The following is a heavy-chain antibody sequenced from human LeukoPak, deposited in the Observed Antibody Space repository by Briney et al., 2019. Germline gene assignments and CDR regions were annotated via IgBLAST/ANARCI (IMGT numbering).Heavy chain of an antibody. CDR3: ARAPYYYDSSGQSMIAFDI. Sequence: SETLSLTCTVSGYSISSGYYWGWIRQPPGKGLEWIGSIYHSGSTYYNPSLKSRVTISVDTSKNQFSLKLSSVTAADTAVYYCARAPYYYDSSGQSMIAFDIWGQGTMVTVSS. V-gene: IGHV4-38-2*02. D-gene: IGHD3-22*01. CDR2: IYHSGST. J-gene: IGHJ3*02. CDR1: GYSISSGYY.